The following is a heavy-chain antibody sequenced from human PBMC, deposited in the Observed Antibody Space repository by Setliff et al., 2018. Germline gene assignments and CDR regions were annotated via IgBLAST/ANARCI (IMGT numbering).Heavy chain of an antibody. J-gene: IGHJ4*02. D-gene: IGHD1-20*01. Sequence: SETLSLTCAASGGTFSYYYWTWIRQPPGKGLEWIGEINHSGSTSYNPSLESRVTISIDTSKNQFSLNLRYVTAADTGLYYCARGRNIKLRLLDSWGQGKLVTV. CDR3: ARGRNIKLRLLDS. CDR2: INHSGST. V-gene: IGHV4-34*01. CDR1: GGTFSYYY.